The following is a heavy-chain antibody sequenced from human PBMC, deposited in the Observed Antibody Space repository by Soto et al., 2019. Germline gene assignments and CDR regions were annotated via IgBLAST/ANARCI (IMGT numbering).Heavy chain of an antibody. CDR3: ARDVNVGRADY. D-gene: IGHD3-10*01. CDR2: ISVHNGNT. J-gene: IGHJ4*02. CDR1: GYSFTSYG. Sequence: QVQLVQSGAEVKKPGASVKVSCKASGYSFTSYGISWVRQAPGQGLEWLGWISVHNGNTDYAQKLQGRVTMTTDTSTSTAYMELRSLRSDDTAVYYCARDVNVGRADYWGQGTLVTVSS. V-gene: IGHV1-18*01.